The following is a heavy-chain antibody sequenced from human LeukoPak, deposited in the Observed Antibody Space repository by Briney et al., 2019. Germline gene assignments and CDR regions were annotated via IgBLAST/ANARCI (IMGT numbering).Heavy chain of an antibody. V-gene: IGHV3-74*01. CDR2: INSDGSST. J-gene: IGHJ4*02. Sequence: PGGSLRLSCAAFGFTFSSYWMHWVRQAPGKGLVWVSRINSDGSSTSYADSVKGRFTISRDNAKNTLYLQMNSLRAEDTAVYYCARQAYQYYDFWSGYHDYWGQGTLVTVSS. CDR1: GFTFSSYW. CDR3: ARQAYQYYDFWSGYHDY. D-gene: IGHD3-3*01.